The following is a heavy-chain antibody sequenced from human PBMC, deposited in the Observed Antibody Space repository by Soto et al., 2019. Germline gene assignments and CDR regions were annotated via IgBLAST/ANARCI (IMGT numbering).Heavy chain of an antibody. V-gene: IGHV1-46*01. D-gene: IGHD3-22*01. CDR1: GYTFTRYY. J-gene: IGHJ4*02. Sequence: QVQLVQSGAEVKMPGASVKVSCKASGYTFTRYYMHWVRQAPGQGLEWMGMINPTGGSTAHTQKFQGRVTMTTDTSTSTVYMELSSLRSEDTAVYYCARDWEDDSPGGIEYWGQGTPVTVSS. CDR2: INPTGGST. CDR3: ARDWEDDSPGGIEY.